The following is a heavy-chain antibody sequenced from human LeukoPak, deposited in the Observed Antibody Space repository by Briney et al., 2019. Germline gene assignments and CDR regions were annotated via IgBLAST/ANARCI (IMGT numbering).Heavy chain of an antibody. D-gene: IGHD2-21*02. Sequence: ASVKVSCKASGYTLTNYGMSWVRQAPGQGLEWMGGFDPEEGETIYAQKFQGRVTMTEDTSTDTAYMELSSLRSEDTAVYYCAPAYCGGDCYSYSSGYYYYYMDVWGKGTTVTISS. V-gene: IGHV1-24*01. J-gene: IGHJ6*03. CDR3: APAYCGGDCYSYSSGYYYYYMDV. CDR1: GYTLTNYG. CDR2: FDPEEGET.